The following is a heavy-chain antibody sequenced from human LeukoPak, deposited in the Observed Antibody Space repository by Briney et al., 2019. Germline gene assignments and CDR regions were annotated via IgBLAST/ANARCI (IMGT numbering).Heavy chain of an antibody. D-gene: IGHD3-10*01. CDR2: INPSGGST. CDR3: ARGRPKGITMVRGGYFDY. Sequence: GASVKVSCKASGYTFTSYNMHWVRQAPGQGLEWMGIINPSGGSTSYAQKFQGRVTMTRDMSTSTVCMELSSLRSEDTAVYYCARGRPKGITMVRGGYFDYWGQGTLVTVSS. V-gene: IGHV1-46*01. CDR1: GYTFTSYN. J-gene: IGHJ4*02.